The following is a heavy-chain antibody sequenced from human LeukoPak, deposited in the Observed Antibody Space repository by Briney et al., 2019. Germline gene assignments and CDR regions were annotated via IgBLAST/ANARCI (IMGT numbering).Heavy chain of an antibody. Sequence: PGGSLRLSCAASGFTFSSYAMSWVRQAPGKGLEWVSAISGSGGSTYYADSVKGRFTISRDNSKNTLYLQMNSLRAEDTAVYYCAKNGGYSYAWGNWFDPWGQGTLVTVSS. CDR1: GFTFSSYA. CDR3: AKNGGYSYAWGNWFDP. CDR2: ISGSGGST. J-gene: IGHJ5*02. V-gene: IGHV3-23*01. D-gene: IGHD5-18*01.